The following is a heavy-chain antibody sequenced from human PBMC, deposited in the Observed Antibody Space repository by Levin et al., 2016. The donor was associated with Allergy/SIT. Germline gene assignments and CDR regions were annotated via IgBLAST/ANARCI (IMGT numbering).Heavy chain of an antibody. CDR2: ISSSSSYI. V-gene: IGHV3-21*01. Sequence: GESLKISCAASGFTFSSYSMNWVRQAPGKGLEWVSSISSSSSYIYYADSVKGRFTISRDNAKNSLYLQMNSLRAEDTAVYYCARKPGIQLWDYYYYGMDVWGQGTTVTVSS. CDR1: GFTFSSYS. D-gene: IGHD5-18*01. J-gene: IGHJ6*02. CDR3: ARKPGIQLWDYYYYGMDV.